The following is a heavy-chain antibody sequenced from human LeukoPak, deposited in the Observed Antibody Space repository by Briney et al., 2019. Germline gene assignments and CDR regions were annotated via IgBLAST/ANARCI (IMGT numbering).Heavy chain of an antibody. CDR3: AREVAY. V-gene: IGHV4-38-2*02. CDR1: GYSISSGYF. CDR2: IYHSGST. J-gene: IGHJ4*02. Sequence: TTSETLSLTCTVSGYSISSGYFWGWIRQSPGKGLDWIGIIYHSGSTYYNPSLKSRVTISVDTSKNQFSLKLTSVTAADTAVYYCAREVAYWGQGILVTVSS.